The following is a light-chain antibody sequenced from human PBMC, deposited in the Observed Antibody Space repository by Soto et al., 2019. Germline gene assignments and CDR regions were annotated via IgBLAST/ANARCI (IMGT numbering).Light chain of an antibody. CDR2: SNN. J-gene: IGLJ2*01. V-gene: IGLV1-44*01. Sequence: QSALTQPPSASGTPGQRVTISCSGSSSNIGSNTVAWYQQLPGTAPKLLIYSNNRRPSGVPDRFSGSKSGTSASLAISGLQSEDEADYYCAAWDDSLNGPVFGGGTKLTVL. CDR1: SSNIGSNT. CDR3: AAWDDSLNGPV.